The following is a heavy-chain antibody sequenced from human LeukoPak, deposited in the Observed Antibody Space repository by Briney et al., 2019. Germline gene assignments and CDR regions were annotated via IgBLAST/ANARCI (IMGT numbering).Heavy chain of an antibody. CDR3: AKLPLRDGYNIPSLYYYYYMDV. Sequence: PGGSLRLSCAASGFTFSSYGMHWVRQAPGKGLEWVAVISYDGSNKYYADPVKGRFTISRDNSKNTLYLQMNSLRAEDTAVYYCAKLPLRDGYNIPSLYYYYYMDVWGKGTTITVSS. J-gene: IGHJ6*03. CDR1: GFTFSSYG. D-gene: IGHD5-24*01. V-gene: IGHV3-30*18. CDR2: ISYDGSNK.